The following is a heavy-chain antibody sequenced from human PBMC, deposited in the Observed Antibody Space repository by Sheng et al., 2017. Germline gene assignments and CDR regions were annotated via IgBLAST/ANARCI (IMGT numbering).Heavy chain of an antibody. Sequence: VQLVESGAEVKKPGASVKVSCKASGYTFTSYGISWARQAPGQGLEWVGWISANNGDTHYAQKLQDRVTMTTDTITTTAHMELRSLRSDDTAVYYCARKGSGRAVDYWGQGTLVTVSS. V-gene: IGHV1-18*01. CDR1: GYTFTSYG. CDR3: ARKGSGRAVDY. CDR2: ISANNGDT. D-gene: IGHD2-8*02. J-gene: IGHJ4*02.